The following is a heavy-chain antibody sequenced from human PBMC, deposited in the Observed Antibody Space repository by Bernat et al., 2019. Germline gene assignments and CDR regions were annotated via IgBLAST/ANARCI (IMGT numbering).Heavy chain of an antibody. J-gene: IGHJ5*02. CDR2: ISYDGSNK. V-gene: IGHV3-30*03. CDR3: AREGPYYDFWSGYLGWFDP. CDR1: GFTFSSYG. D-gene: IGHD3-3*01. Sequence: QVQLVESGGGVVQPGRSLRLSCAASGFTFSSYGMHWVRQAPGKGLEWVAVISYDGSNKYYADSVKGRFTISRDNSKNTLYLQMNSLRAEDTAVYYCAREGPYYDFWSGYLGWFDPWGQGTLVTVSS.